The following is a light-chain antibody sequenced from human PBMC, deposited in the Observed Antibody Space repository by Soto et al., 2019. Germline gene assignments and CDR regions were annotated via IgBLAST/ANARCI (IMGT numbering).Light chain of an antibody. CDR2: DDY. CDR1: NFGDKS. CDR3: QVWDNSADRVAV. J-gene: IGLJ2*01. V-gene: IGLV3-21*02. Sequence: SYELNQPPSVSVAPGQPARITCGGDNFGDKSVHCYQQKPGQAPVMVVYDDYDRPSGIPERFSGSKSGNTATLTISGVEAGDEADYFCQVWDNSADRVAVFGGGTKVTVL.